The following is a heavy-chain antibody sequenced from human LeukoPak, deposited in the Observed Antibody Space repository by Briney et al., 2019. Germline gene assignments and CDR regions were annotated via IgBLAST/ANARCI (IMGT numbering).Heavy chain of an antibody. D-gene: IGHD3-22*01. CDR2: IIPIFGTA. J-gene: IGHJ4*02. Sequence: SVKVSCTASGGTFSSYAISWVRQAPGQGLEWMGGIIPIFGTANYAQKFQGRVTITADESTSTAYMELSSLRPEDTAVYYCARARDPYDSSGYYLDYWGQGTLVTVSS. CDR3: ARARDPYDSSGYYLDY. V-gene: IGHV1-69*13. CDR1: GGTFSSYA.